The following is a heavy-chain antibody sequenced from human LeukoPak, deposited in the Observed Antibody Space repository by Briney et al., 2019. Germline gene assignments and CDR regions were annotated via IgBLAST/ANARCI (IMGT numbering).Heavy chain of an antibody. CDR2: IIPIFGTA. Sequence: SVKVSCKASGGTFSNYAINWVRQAPGQGLEWMGGIIPIFGTANYAQKFQGRVTITADESTSTVYMELNSLKSEDTAVYYCAGDYYDSSGYARHFDYWGQGTLVTVSS. D-gene: IGHD3-22*01. J-gene: IGHJ4*02. CDR1: GGTFSNYA. V-gene: IGHV1-69*13. CDR3: AGDYYDSSGYARHFDY.